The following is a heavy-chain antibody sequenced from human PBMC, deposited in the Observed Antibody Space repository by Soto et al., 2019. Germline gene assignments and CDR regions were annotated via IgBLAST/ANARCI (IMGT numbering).Heavy chain of an antibody. CDR3: ARPEGLLLLPAGY. CDR2: IYNGGST. J-gene: IGHJ1*01. V-gene: IGHV3-53*01. D-gene: IGHD2-15*01. CDR1: GFTVSYNY. Sequence: EVQLVESGGGLIQPGGSLRLSCTASGFTVSYNYMTWVRQAPGKGLEWVSLIYNGGSTYSEDSVRGRFTISRDNSKNTLYLQMNSLRVDDTAVYYCARPEGLLLLPAGYWGQGTLVTVSS.